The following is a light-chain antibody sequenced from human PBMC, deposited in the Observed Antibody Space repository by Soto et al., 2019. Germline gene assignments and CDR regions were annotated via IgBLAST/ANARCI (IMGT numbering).Light chain of an antibody. CDR1: QTINNW. CDR3: QQYNTYPWT. CDR2: KTS. V-gene: IGKV1-5*03. Sequence: DVQMTQSPSTLSASVGDRVTITCRASQTINNWLAWYQQRPGKAPTFLIYKTSTLETGVPSRFSGSGPGTEFTLTISSLQPEDFAIYYCQQYNTYPWTFGQGTKVDIK. J-gene: IGKJ1*01.